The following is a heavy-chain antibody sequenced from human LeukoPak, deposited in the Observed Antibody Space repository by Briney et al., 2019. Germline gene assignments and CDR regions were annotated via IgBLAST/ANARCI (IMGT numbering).Heavy chain of an antibody. D-gene: IGHD2-15*01. CDR1: GGTFSSYA. Sequence: ASVKVSCKASGGTFSSYAISWVRQAPGQGLEWMGRIIPIFGTANYAQKFQGRVTITTDESTSTAYMELSSLRSEDTAVYYCATQRRWSGGSCYAFDYWGQGTLVTVSS. J-gene: IGHJ4*02. CDR2: IIPIFGTA. V-gene: IGHV1-69*05. CDR3: ATQRRWSGGSCYAFDY.